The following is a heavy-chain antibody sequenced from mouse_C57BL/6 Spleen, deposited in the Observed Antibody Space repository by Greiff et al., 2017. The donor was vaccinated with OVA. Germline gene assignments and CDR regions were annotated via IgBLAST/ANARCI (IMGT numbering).Heavy chain of an antibody. CDR3: AGHEDGGTIPYYCDY. CDR1: GYTFTEYT. V-gene: IGHV1-62-2*01. CDR2: FYPGSGSI. J-gene: IGHJ2*01. D-gene: IGHD4-1*01. Sequence: VKLQQSGAELVKPGASVKLSCKASGYTFTEYTIHWVKQRSGQGLEWIGWFYPGSGSIKYNEKFKDKATLTADKSSSTVYMELSRLTSEDSAVYVCAGHEDGGTIPYYCDYWGQGTTLTVSS.